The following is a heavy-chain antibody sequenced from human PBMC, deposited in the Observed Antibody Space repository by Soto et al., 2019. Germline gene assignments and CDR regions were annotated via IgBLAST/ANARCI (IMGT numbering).Heavy chain of an antibody. CDR2: ISGSGGST. Sequence: PGESLRLSCAASGFTFSSYAMSWVRQAPGKGLEWVSAISGSGGSTYYADSVKGRFTISRDNSKNTLYLQMNSLRAEDTAVYYCAKFGMATTKRSPPYYIDYWGQGALVTVSS. CDR3: AKFGMATTKRSPPYYIDY. J-gene: IGHJ4*02. D-gene: IGHD1-1*01. CDR1: GFTFSSYA. V-gene: IGHV3-23*01.